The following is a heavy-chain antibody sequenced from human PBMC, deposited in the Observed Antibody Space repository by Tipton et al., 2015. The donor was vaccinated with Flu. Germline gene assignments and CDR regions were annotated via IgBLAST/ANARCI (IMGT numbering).Heavy chain of an antibody. CDR1: GGSISSYY. CDR2: IYYSVST. CDR3: ASPRGDRNGYYYIKS. D-gene: IGHD3-22*01. Sequence: TLSLTCTVSGGSISSYYWSWIRQPPGKGLEWIGYIYYSVSTDYNPSLKSRVTISLGTSKNQFSLKLSSVTAADTAVYYCASPRGDRNGYYYIKSWGQGTLVTVSS. V-gene: IGHV4-59*01. J-gene: IGHJ4*02.